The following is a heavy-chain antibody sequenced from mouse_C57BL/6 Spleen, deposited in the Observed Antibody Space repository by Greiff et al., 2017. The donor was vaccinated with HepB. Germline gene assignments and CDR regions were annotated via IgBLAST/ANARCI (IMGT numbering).Heavy chain of an antibody. J-gene: IGHJ1*03. CDR3: VRESSRRYFDV. CDR2: IRSKSSNYAK. Sequence: EGQGVESGGGLVQAKGTLKLSCAASGFTFNTYALPWVRQAPGKGLEWVACIRSKSSNYAKYYADSVKDRFTISRDDSQSMLYLQMNNLKTEDTAMYYCVRESSRRYFDVWGTGTTVTVSS. V-gene: IGHV10-3*01. CDR1: GFTFNTYA. D-gene: IGHD1-1*01.